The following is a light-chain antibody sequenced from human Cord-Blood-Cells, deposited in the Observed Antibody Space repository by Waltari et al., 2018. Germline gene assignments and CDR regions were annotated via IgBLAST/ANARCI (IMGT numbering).Light chain of an antibody. V-gene: IGKV1-39*01. Sequence: DIQMTHSPSSLSASVGDRVPITCRASQSISSYLHWYQQKPGKAPKLLIYAASSLQSGVPSRFSGSGSGTDFTLTISSLQPEDFATYYCQQSYSTPLTFGGGTKVEIK. J-gene: IGKJ4*01. CDR1: QSISSY. CDR3: QQSYSTPLT. CDR2: AAS.